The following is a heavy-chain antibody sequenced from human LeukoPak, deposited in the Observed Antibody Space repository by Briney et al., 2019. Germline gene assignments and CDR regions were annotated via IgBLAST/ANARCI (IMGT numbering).Heavy chain of an antibody. CDR1: GFTFSNYG. D-gene: IGHD6-6*01. CDR3: ARGGAARPDY. J-gene: IGHJ4*02. V-gene: IGHV3-48*01. Sequence: GGSLRLSCAASGFTFSNYGMDWVRQAPGKGLEWISYISSSSSSIYYADSVKGRFTISRDNAKNSVFLQMNSLRAKGTAVYYCARGGAARPDYWGQGTLVTVSS. CDR2: ISSSSSSI.